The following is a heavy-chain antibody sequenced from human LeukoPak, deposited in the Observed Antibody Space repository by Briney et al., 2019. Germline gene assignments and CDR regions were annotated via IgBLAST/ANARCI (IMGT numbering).Heavy chain of an antibody. D-gene: IGHD3-3*01. V-gene: IGHV4-39*01. Sequence: KSSETLSLTCPVSGGSISSSSYYWGWIRQPPGRGLEWIGSIYYSVSTCYNPSLKSRVTISVDTSKNQFSLKLSSVTAADTAVYYYESHDPGTIFAVLIKGGYYMDVWGKGTTVTVSS. CDR1: GGSISSSSYY. CDR2: IYYSVST. J-gene: IGHJ6*03. CDR3: ESHDPGTIFAVLIKGGYYMDV.